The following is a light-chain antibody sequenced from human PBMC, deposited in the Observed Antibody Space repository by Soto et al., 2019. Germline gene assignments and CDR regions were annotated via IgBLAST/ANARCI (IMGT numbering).Light chain of an antibody. Sequence: ELGLTQSPGTLSLSQGERDTISCRASQSVSSSYLAWYQQKPGQAPSLLIYGASRRATGIPDRFSGSGSGTDFTLTISRLEPEDFAVYYCQQYDSSPITFGQRTRLEI. CDR1: QSVSSSY. CDR2: GAS. V-gene: IGKV3-20*01. J-gene: IGKJ5*01. CDR3: QQYDSSPIT.